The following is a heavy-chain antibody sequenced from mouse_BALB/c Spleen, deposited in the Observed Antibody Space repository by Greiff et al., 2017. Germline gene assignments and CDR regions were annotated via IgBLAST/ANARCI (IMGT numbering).Heavy chain of an antibody. V-gene: IGHV5-4*02. CDR2: ISDGGSYT. Sequence: EVNLVESGGGLVKPGGSLKLSCAASGFTFSDYYMYWVRQTPEKRLEWVANISDGGSYTYYPDSVKGRFTISRDNAKNNLYLQMSSLKSEDTAMYYCARVYYYGSSPYAMDYWGQGTSVTVSS. CDR3: ARVYYYGSSPYAMDY. J-gene: IGHJ4*01. CDR1: GFTFSDYY. D-gene: IGHD1-1*01.